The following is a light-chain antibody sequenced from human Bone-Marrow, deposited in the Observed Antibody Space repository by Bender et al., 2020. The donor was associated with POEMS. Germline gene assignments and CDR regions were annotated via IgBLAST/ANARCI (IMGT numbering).Light chain of an antibody. V-gene: IGLV1-36*01. Sequence: QSVLTQAPSMSEAPRQRVTISCSGSSSNVGNYGVSWYQQLPGNAPKLLIYYTYLRPSGVSDRFSVSKSGTSAFLAISGLQSEDEADYYCAAWDDTLNVLVFGGGTKLTVL. CDR2: YTY. J-gene: IGLJ2*01. CDR3: AAWDDTLNVLV. CDR1: SSNVGNYG.